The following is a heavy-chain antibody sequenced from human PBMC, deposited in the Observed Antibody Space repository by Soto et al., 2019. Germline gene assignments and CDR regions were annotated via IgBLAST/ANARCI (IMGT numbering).Heavy chain of an antibody. Sequence: EVQLVESGGGLVQPGGSLRLSCAAAGFTFSSYWMSWVRQAPGKGLEWVANIKQDGSEKYYVDSVKGRFTISRDNAKNSLSLQMNSLRAEDTAVYYCARDECSGGSCYSRYFDLWGRGTLVTVSS. D-gene: IGHD2-15*01. V-gene: IGHV3-7*01. CDR3: ARDECSGGSCYSRYFDL. CDR2: IKQDGSEK. J-gene: IGHJ2*01. CDR1: GFTFSSYW.